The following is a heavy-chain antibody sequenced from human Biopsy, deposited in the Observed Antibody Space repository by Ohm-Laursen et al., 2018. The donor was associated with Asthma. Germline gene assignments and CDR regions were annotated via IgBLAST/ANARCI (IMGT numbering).Heavy chain of an antibody. Sequence: SLRLSCTASGFTFSSYGMHWVRQAPGKGLEWVAVILSDGRDKYYADSVKGRFTISRDNSKNTLYLHMHSLRAEDTAAYFCAKDRVLINSAYYFDYWGQGTLVTVSA. CDR1: GFTFSSYG. CDR2: ILSDGRDK. J-gene: IGHJ4*02. D-gene: IGHD3-10*01. CDR3: AKDRVLINSAYYFDY. V-gene: IGHV3-30*18.